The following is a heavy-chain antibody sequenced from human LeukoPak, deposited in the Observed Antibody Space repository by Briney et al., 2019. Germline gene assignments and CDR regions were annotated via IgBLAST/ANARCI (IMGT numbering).Heavy chain of an antibody. CDR1: ACTFTSYT. V-gene: IGHV1-69*02. CDR3: ESDTYDYDSSGYHSWGY. D-gene: IGHD3-22*01. Sequence: GASVNVSFTCSACTFTSYTISLVRQAPGQGLEWVGMIIPILGIANYAQKVQGRVTITVDKYTSTAYMDLNSQRSRDAAVYYCESDTYDYDSSGYHSWGYWGQGTLVTVSS. J-gene: IGHJ4*02. CDR2: IIPILGIA.